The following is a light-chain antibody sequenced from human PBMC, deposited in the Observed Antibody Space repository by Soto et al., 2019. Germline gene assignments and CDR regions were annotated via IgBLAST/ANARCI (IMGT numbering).Light chain of an antibody. CDR2: DVS. CDR1: SSDVGGYNY. Sequence: QSALTQPASVSGSPGQSITISCTGTSSDVGGYNYVSWYQQHPGKAPKLMIYDVSNRASGVSNRFSGSKSGYTASLTSSGLQGEDEADYYCSSYTSSSTRVFGGGTKVTVL. CDR3: SSYTSSSTRV. V-gene: IGLV2-14*01. J-gene: IGLJ2*01.